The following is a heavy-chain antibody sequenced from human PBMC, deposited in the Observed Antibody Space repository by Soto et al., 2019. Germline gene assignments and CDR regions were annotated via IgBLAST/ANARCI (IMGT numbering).Heavy chain of an antibody. V-gene: IGHV4-31*03. CDR2: IYYSGST. Sequence: PSETLSLTCTVSGGSISSGGYYWSWIRQHPGKGLEWIGYIYYSGSTYYNPSLKSRVTISVDTSKNQFSLKLSSVTAADTAVYYCARASRYYDFWSGQGPPYYFDYWGQGTLVTVSS. D-gene: IGHD3-3*01. J-gene: IGHJ4*02. CDR1: GGSISSGGYY. CDR3: ARASRYYDFWSGQGPPYYFDY.